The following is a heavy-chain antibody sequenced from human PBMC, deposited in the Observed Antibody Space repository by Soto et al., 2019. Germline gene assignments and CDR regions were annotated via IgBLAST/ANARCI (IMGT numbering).Heavy chain of an antibody. CDR1: GGSVSSGSYY. D-gene: IGHD5-18*01. V-gene: IGHV4-61*01. Sequence: SETLSLTCTVSGGSVSSGSYYWSWIRQPPGKGLEWIGYIYYSGSTNYNPSLKSRVTISVDTSKNQFSLKLSSVTAADTAVYYCARDRGGYSYGFFDYYYGMDVWGQGTMVTVSS. CDR2: IYYSGST. CDR3: ARDRGGYSYGFFDYYYGMDV. J-gene: IGHJ6*02.